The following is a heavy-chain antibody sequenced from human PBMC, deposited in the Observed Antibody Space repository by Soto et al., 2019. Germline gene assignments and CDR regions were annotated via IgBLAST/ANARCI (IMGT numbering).Heavy chain of an antibody. Sequence: GGSLRLSCAASGFTFSSYGMHWVRQAPGKGLEWVAVISYDGSNKYYADSVKGRFTISRDNSKNTLYLQMNSLRAEDTAVYYCAKEIAARLDYWGQGTLVTVSS. J-gene: IGHJ4*02. V-gene: IGHV3-30*18. CDR3: AKEIAARLDY. CDR2: ISYDGSNK. CDR1: GFTFSSYG. D-gene: IGHD6-6*01.